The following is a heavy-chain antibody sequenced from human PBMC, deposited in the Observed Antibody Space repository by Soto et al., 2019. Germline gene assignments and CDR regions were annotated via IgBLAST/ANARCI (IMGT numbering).Heavy chain of an antibody. V-gene: IGHV4-59*01. CDR1: GASISGSY. J-gene: IGHJ4*02. CDR3: ARSVAVPGAHIDY. Sequence: ETLSRSCGVSGASISGSYWSWIRQSPGKGLEWLGYVYYTGSTNYSPSLRSRVSISVDTSKNEFSLRLSSVTAADTAVYFCARSVAVPGAHIDYWGQGTQVTVYS. CDR2: VYYTGST. D-gene: IGHD6-19*01.